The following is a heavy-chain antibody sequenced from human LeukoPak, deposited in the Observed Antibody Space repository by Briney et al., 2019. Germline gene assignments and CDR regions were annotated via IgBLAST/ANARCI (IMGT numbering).Heavy chain of an antibody. J-gene: IGHJ5*02. D-gene: IGHD4-17*01. V-gene: IGHV1-69*13. CDR3: ARDLGSDYGDYGWFDP. CDR2: IIPIFGTA. CDR1: GGTFSSYA. Sequence: GASVKVSCKASGGTFSSYAISWVRQAPGQGLEWMGGIIPIFGTANYAQKFQGRVTITADESTSTAYMELSSLRSEDTAVYYCARDLGSDYGDYGWFDPWGQGTLVTVSS.